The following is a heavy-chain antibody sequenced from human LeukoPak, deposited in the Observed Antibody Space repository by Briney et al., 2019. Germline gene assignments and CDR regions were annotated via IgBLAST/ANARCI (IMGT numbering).Heavy chain of an antibody. Sequence: GSPRLLCSSSWIHLSHLAMIWGRPPPGEGVEWVPSFFPSGGEIHYADSVRGRFTISRDNPKNTMNLQMNSLRAEDTAVCYCAKGGGSSGRSYYFDYWGQGTLVTVSS. CDR2: FFPSGGEI. V-gene: IGHV3-23*01. D-gene: IGHD6-19*01. J-gene: IGHJ4*02. CDR1: IHLSHLA. CDR3: AKGGGSSGRSYYFDY.